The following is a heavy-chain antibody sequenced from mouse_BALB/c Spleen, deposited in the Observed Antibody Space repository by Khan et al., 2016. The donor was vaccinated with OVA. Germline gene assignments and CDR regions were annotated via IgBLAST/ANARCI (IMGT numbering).Heavy chain of an antibody. CDR2: IYPGTDNA. CDR3: EREEALYYFEY. J-gene: IGHJ2*01. V-gene: IGHV1-76*01. CDR1: GYIFTSYW. Sequence: QVQLKESGAELVRPGASVKLSCKTSGYIFTSYWIHWVKQRSGQGLEWIARIYPGTDNAYYSEKLKDKATLTADKSSRTAYMQLSSLISEDAAVYFCEREEALYYFEYWGQGTTLTVSS. D-gene: IGHD3-2*02.